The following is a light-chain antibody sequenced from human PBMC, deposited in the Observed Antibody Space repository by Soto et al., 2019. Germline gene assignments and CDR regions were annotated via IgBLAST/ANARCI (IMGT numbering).Light chain of an antibody. V-gene: IGKV3-20*01. CDR3: QQYGSSPIT. CDR2: DAS. CDR1: QSVSSSTY. J-gene: IGKJ5*01. Sequence: EIVLTQSPGTLSLSPGERATLSCRASQSVSSSTYSAWYQQKAGQAPRLLIYDASSRATGIPDRFSGSGSGTDFTLTISKLEPEDFAVYYCQQYGSSPITFGQGTRMEIK.